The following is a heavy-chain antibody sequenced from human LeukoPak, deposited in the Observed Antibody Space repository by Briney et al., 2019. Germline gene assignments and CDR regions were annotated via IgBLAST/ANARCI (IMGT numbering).Heavy chain of an antibody. Sequence: GGSLRLSCAASGFTVSTNYMSWVRQAPGKGLEWVAVIGYDGSNKYYADSVQGRFTISRDNSKNTLFLQMNSLRAEDTAVYYCARGVGSTTYYAMDVWGQGTTVTVSS. J-gene: IGHJ6*02. CDR1: GFTVSTNY. CDR2: IGYDGSNK. CDR3: ARGVGSTTYYAMDV. V-gene: IGHV3-33*08. D-gene: IGHD2-2*01.